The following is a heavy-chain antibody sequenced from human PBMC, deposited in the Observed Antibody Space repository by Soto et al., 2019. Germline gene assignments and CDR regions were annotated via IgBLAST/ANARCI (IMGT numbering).Heavy chain of an antibody. CDR1: GGSISSSNW. CDR3: ARGPGWLGHRSYYFDY. CDR2: IYHSGST. J-gene: IGHJ4*02. D-gene: IGHD6-19*01. Sequence: QVQLQESGPGLVKPSGTLSLTCAVSGGSISSSNWWSWVRQPPGKGLEWIGEIYHSGSTNYNPSLQSRDTISVDKSKNQFSLTLSSVTAADTAVYYWARGPGWLGHRSYYFDYWGQGPLVTVSS. V-gene: IGHV4-4*02.